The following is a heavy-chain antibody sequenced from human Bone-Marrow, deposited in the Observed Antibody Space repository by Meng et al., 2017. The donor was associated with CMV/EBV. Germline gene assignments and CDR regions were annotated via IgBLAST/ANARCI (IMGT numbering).Heavy chain of an antibody. D-gene: IGHD2-2*01. CDR1: GYTFTGYY. Sequence: SVKVSCKASGYTFTGYYMHWVRQAPGQGLEWMGGIIPIFGTANYAQKFQGRVTITTDESTSTAYMELSSLRSADTAVYYCARDVGRDCSSTSCSFDYWGQGTLVTVSS. V-gene: IGHV1-69*05. CDR3: ARDVGRDCSSTSCSFDY. CDR2: IIPIFGTA. J-gene: IGHJ4*02.